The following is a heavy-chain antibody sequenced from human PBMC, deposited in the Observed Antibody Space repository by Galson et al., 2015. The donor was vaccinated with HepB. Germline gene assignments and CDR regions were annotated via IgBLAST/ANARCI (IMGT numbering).Heavy chain of an antibody. D-gene: IGHD2-15*01. J-gene: IGHJ6*02. CDR2: ISYDGSNK. CDR3: ARGGGPVVVVAATPPYYYGMDV. V-gene: IGHV3-30-3*01. CDR1: GLSKFA. Sequence: SLRLSCAASGLSKFALSWVRQAPGKGLEWVAVISYDGSNKYYADSVKGRFTISRDNSKNTLYLQMNSLRAEDTAVYYCARGGGPVVVVAATPPYYYGMDVWGQGTTVTVSS.